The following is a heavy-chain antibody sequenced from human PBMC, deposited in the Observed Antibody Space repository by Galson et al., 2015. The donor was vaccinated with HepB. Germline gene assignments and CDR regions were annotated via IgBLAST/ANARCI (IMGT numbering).Heavy chain of an antibody. D-gene: IGHD3-10*02. CDR3: ARAVQAWAPSPNDP. V-gene: IGHV1-2*02. Sequence: SVKVSCKASGYTFTGYYMHWVRQAPGQGLEWMGWINPNSGGTNYAQKFQGRVTMTRDTSISTAYMELSRLRSDDTAVYYCARAVQAWAPSPNDPWGQGTLVTVSS. CDR1: GYTFTGYY. J-gene: IGHJ5*02. CDR2: INPNSGGT.